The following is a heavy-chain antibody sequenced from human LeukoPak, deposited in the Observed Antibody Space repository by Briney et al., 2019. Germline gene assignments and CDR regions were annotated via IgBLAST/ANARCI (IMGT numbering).Heavy chain of an antibody. J-gene: IGHJ4*02. V-gene: IGHV1-18*01. CDR1: GYTFSNYG. CDR3: ARVIPDYYDSSGYPLFFDY. Sequence: ASVKVSCKASGYTFSNYGISGVRQAPAQGRDWLGCISAYSRNTHYAHKLQGRVTLTTDKSKSTAYMEVRSLRSDDTAVYFCARVIPDYYDSSGYPLFFDYWGQGTLVTVSS. D-gene: IGHD3-22*01. CDR2: ISAYSRNT.